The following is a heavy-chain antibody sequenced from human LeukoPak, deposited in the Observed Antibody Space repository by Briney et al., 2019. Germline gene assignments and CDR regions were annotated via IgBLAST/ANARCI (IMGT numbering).Heavy chain of an antibody. Sequence: GGSLRLSCAASGFTCSSYWMSWVRQAPGKGLEWVANIKQDGSEKYYVDSVKGRFTISRDNAKNSLYLQMNSLRAEDTAVYYCARDDCSSISCYHNWFDPWGQGTLVTVSS. CDR2: IKQDGSEK. J-gene: IGHJ5*02. CDR1: GFTCSSYW. CDR3: ARDDCSSISCYHNWFDP. V-gene: IGHV3-7*01. D-gene: IGHD2-2*01.